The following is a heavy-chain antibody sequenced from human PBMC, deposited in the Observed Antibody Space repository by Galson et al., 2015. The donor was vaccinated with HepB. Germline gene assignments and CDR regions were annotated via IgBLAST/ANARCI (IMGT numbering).Heavy chain of an antibody. J-gene: IGHJ5*02. D-gene: IGHD6-25*01. V-gene: IGHV2-70*11. CDR3: ARMPRRTAPTGPLVWFDT. Sequence: PALVKPTQTLTLTCTFSGFSLSTSGTCVSWIRQPPGKALEWLARIDLDDHKYYSTSLKTRLTISKDTSKNQVVLTMTNMDPVDTATYYCARMPRRTAPTGPLVWFDTWGQGTLVTVSS. CDR2: IDLDDHK. CDR1: GFSLSTSGTC.